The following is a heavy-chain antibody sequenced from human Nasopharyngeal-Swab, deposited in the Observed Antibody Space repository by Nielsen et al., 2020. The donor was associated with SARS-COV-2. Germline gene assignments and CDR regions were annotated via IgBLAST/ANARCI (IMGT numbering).Heavy chain of an antibody. CDR2: INHSGST. D-gene: IGHD3-22*01. J-gene: IGHJ4*02. Sequence: WIRQPPGKGLEWIGEINHSGSTNYNPSLKSRVTISVDTSKNQFSLKLSSVTAADTAVYYCANRVYYYDSSGYRQTVLFDYWGQGTLVTVSS. CDR3: ANRVYYYDSSGYRQTVLFDY. V-gene: IGHV4-34*01.